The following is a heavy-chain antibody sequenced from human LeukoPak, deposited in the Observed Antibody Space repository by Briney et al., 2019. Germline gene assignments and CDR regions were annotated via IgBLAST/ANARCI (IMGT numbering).Heavy chain of an antibody. Sequence: SETLSLTCTVSGGSISSGGYYWSWIRQHPGKGLEWIGYIYYSGSTYYNPSLKSRVTISVDTSKNQFSLKLSSVTAADTAVYNCARHDGYYDSSGYSRYFFDYWGQGTLVTVSS. D-gene: IGHD3-22*01. CDR2: IYYSGST. CDR1: GGSISSGGYY. V-gene: IGHV4-31*03. J-gene: IGHJ4*02. CDR3: ARHDGYYDSSGYSRYFFDY.